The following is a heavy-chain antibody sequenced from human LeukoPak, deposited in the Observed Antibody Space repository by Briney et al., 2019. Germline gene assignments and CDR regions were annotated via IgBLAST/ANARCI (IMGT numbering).Heavy chain of an antibody. CDR2: IKQDGSEK. J-gene: IGHJ4*02. Sequence: GGSLRLSCAASGFTFSSYWMSWVRQAPGKGLEWVANIKQDGSEKYYVDSVKGRFTISRDNAKNSLYLQMNSLRAEDTAVYYCARDLYYSDSSGYLLWDYWGQGTLVTVSP. CDR1: GFTFSSYW. V-gene: IGHV3-7*01. CDR3: ARDLYYSDSSGYLLWDY. D-gene: IGHD3-22*01.